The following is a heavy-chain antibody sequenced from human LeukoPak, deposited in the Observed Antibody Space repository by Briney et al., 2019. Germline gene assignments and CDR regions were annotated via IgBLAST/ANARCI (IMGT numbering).Heavy chain of an antibody. Sequence: SVTVSCKASGRTFSSYAISWVRHAPGQGLEWMGTIIPIFGIANYAQKFQGRVTITADKSTSTAYMELSSLRSEDTAVYYRARAGDVLRFLEWLPPNWFDPWGQGTLVTVSS. CDR1: GRTFSSYA. D-gene: IGHD3-3*01. V-gene: IGHV1-69*04. CDR3: ARAGDVLRFLEWLPPNWFDP. CDR2: IIPIFGIA. J-gene: IGHJ5*02.